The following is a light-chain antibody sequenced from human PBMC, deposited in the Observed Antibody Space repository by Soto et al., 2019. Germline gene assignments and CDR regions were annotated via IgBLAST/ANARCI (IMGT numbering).Light chain of an antibody. Sequence: EIVLTQSPATLSLSPGERATLSCRASQSVSTSLVWYQQKPAQAPRLLIYDASSRATGIPARFSGSGSWTNFTLTIRSLEREDFTIYYCKQRRIGPLIFGPGTRVDIK. CDR2: DAS. CDR1: QSVSTS. J-gene: IGKJ3*01. CDR3: KQRRIGPLI. V-gene: IGKV3-11*01.